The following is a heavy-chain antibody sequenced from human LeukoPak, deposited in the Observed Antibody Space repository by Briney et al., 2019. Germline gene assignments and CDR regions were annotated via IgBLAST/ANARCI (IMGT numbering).Heavy chain of an antibody. Sequence: SETLSLTCTVSGGSISSYYWSWIRQPPGKGLEWIGYIYYSGSTNYNPSLKSRVTISVDTSKNQFSLNLSSVTAADTAVYYCASEASTYYYDSSGHPAFDYWGQGTLVTVSS. V-gene: IGHV4-59*01. CDR3: ASEASTYYYDSSGHPAFDY. CDR2: IYYSGST. J-gene: IGHJ4*02. D-gene: IGHD3-22*01. CDR1: GGSISSYY.